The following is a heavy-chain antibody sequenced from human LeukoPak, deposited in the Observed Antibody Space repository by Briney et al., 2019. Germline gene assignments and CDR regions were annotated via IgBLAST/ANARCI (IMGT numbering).Heavy chain of an antibody. CDR1: GFTFSDSG. D-gene: IGHD2-21*01. CDR2: IRSRANSYAT. Sequence: GGSLRLSCAASGFTFSDSGMHWVRQASGKGLEWVGRIRSRANSYATAYAASVKGRFTISRDDSKNTAYLQMNSLKTEDTAVYYCTRYGDYPFDYWGQGTLVTVSS. V-gene: IGHV3-73*01. J-gene: IGHJ4*02. CDR3: TRYGDYPFDY.